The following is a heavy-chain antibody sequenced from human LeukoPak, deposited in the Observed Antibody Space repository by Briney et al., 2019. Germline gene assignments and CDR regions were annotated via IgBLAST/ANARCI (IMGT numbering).Heavy chain of an antibody. J-gene: IGHJ4*02. D-gene: IGHD5-12*01. CDR2: IKQDGSEK. V-gene: IGHV3-7*01. CDR3: ARDGGYSGYGIYHIDY. Sequence: GGSLRLSCAASGFTFSSYWMSWVRQAPGKGLEWVANIKQDGSEKYHVDSVKGRFTISRDNAKNSLYLQMNSLRAEDTAVYYCARDGGYSGYGIYHIDYWGQGTLVTVSS. CDR1: GFTFSSYW.